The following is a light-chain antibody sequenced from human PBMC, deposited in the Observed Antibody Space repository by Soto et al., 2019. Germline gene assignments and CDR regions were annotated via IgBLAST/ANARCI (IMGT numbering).Light chain of an antibody. CDR3: QSYDSSLSEVV. J-gene: IGLJ2*01. V-gene: IGLV1-40*01. CDR2: VHS. Sequence: QPVLTQPPSVSGAPGQRVTISCTGSSSNIGAGYDVHWYQQLPGTAPKLLIYVHSNRPSGVPDRFSGSKSGTSASLAITGLQAEDEADYYCQSYDSSLSEVVFGGGTKLTVL. CDR1: SSNIGAGYD.